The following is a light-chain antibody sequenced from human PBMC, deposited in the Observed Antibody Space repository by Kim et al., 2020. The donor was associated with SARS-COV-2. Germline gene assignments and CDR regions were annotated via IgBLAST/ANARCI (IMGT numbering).Light chain of an antibody. J-gene: IGLJ2*01. CDR3: CSYADTSTLV. Sequence: QSALTPPASVSGSPGQSITISCTGTSSDVGSFNLVSWYQQESAKAPKLIFYEATKRPSGVSNRYSGSKSGNTASLTISGLQAEDVADYYCCSYADTSTLVFGGGTQLTVL. CDR2: EAT. CDR1: SSDVGSFNL. V-gene: IGLV2-23*01.